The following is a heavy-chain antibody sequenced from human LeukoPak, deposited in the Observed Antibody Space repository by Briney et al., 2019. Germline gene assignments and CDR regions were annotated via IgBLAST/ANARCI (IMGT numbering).Heavy chain of an antibody. J-gene: IGHJ3*02. CDR3: ARESSESFDI. V-gene: IGHV3-21*01. D-gene: IGHD6-25*01. CDR2: IGSSSTSI. Sequence: PRGSMRLSCAASAFTFTSHSMNWVRPAPGNGLEWVSSIGSSSTSIYEADSVKGRFTISRDNAKNSLYLQMNSLRAEDTAVYYCARESSESFDIWGQGTMVTVSS. CDR1: AFTFTSHS.